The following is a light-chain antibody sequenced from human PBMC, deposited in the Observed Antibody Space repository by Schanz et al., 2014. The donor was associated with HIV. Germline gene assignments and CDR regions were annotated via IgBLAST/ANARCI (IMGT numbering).Light chain of an antibody. CDR2: DVD. CDR3: CSYADGGTYV. J-gene: IGLJ1*01. V-gene: IGLV2-14*01. Sequence: QSVLTQPASVSGSPGQSITITCTGTSSDIGGHKYVSWYQQQPGKAPKVIIYDVDNRPSGVSNRLSGSKSANTASLTISRLQAEDEADYYCCSYADGGTYVFGSGTKLTVL. CDR1: SSDIGGHKY.